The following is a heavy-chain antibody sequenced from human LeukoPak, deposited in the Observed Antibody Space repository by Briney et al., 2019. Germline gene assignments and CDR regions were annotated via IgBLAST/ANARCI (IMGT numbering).Heavy chain of an antibody. CDR3: ARLMVRGVTTTQYNWFDP. J-gene: IGHJ5*02. Sequence: GESLKISCKGSGYSLTSYRIGWVRQMPGKGLEWMGIIYPGDSDTRYSPSFQGQVTISADKSISTAYLQWSSLKASDTAMYYCARLMVRGVTTTQYNWFDPWGQGTLVTVSS. CDR1: GYSLTSYR. V-gene: IGHV5-51*01. D-gene: IGHD3-10*01. CDR2: IYPGDSDT.